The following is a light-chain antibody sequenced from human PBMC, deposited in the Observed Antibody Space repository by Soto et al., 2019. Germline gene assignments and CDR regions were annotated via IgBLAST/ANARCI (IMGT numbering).Light chain of an antibody. CDR3: QQSYSTPEFT. V-gene: IGKV1-39*01. Sequence: DIQMTQSPSSLSASVGDRVTITCRASQSISSYLNWYQQRPGKAPKLLIHTPSSLQRGVPSRFSGSGSGTDFTLTISSLQPEDFADYYCQQSYSTPEFTFCPGTRVD. CDR2: TPS. CDR1: QSISSY. J-gene: IGKJ3*01.